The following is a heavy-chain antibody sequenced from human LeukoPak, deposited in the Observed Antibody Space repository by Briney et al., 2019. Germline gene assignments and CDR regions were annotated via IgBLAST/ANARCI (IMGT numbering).Heavy chain of an antibody. J-gene: IGHJ1*01. CDR3: AREYSASEH. CDR2: INPGNGGT. Sequence: ASVKVSCTASGYTFTGYYIHWVRQALGQGLEWMGWINPGNGGTHYAQKFQGRITVTSDTSITTSYMELSRLTSDDTALYYCAREYSASEHWGQGSLVTVSS. CDR1: GYTFTGYY. V-gene: IGHV1-2*02. D-gene: IGHD5-12*01.